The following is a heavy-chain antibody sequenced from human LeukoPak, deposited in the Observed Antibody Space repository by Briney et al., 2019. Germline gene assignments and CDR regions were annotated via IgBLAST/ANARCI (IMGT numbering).Heavy chain of an antibody. CDR3: ARGVGATKGDY. D-gene: IGHD1-26*01. J-gene: IGHJ4*02. Sequence: PSETLSLTCTVSGGSISSYYWSWIRQPPGKGLEWIGYIYYSGSTNYNPSLKSRVTISVDTSKNQFSLKLSSVTAADTAVYYSARGVGATKGDYWGQGTLVTVSS. CDR2: IYYSGST. V-gene: IGHV4-59*12. CDR1: GGSISSYY.